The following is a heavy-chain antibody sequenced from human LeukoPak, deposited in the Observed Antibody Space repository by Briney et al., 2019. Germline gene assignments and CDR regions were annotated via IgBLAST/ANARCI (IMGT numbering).Heavy chain of an antibody. D-gene: IGHD1-26*01. CDR3: ARQDARATSGWFDP. CDR1: GGSISTYY. J-gene: IGHJ5*02. Sequence: SETLSLTCTVSGGSISTYYWSWIRQPPGKGLEWIGYIYYNGGTNYNPSLKNRVTLSVDTSKNQFSLKLTSVTAADTAVYYWARQDARATSGWFDPWGQGTLVTVSS. CDR2: IYYNGGT. V-gene: IGHV4-59*08.